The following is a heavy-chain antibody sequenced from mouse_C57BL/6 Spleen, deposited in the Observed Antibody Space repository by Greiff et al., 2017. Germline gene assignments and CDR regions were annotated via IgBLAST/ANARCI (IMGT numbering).Heavy chain of an antibody. CDR1: GFTFSDYG. Sequence: EVKVVESGGGLVKPGGSLKLSCAASGFTFSDYGMHWVRQAPEKGLEWVAYISSGSSTIYYADTVKGRFTISRDNAKNTLCLQMTSLRAEDTAMYYCARGLRRFDYWGQGTTLTVSS. CDR3: ARGLRRFDY. J-gene: IGHJ2*01. D-gene: IGHD2-2*01. CDR2: ISSGSSTI. V-gene: IGHV5-17*01.